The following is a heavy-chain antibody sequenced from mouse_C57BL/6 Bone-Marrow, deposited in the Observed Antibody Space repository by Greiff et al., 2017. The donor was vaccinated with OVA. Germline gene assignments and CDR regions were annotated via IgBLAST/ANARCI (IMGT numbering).Heavy chain of an antibody. Sequence: QVQLKESGPGLVQPSQSLSITCTVSGFSLTSYGVHWVRQSPGKGLEWLGVIWSGGSTDDNAAFISRLSISKDNSKSQVFFKMNSLQADDTAIYYCARKGSWGIVDYWGQGTPLTVSS. CDR3: ARKGSWGIVDY. V-gene: IGHV2-2*01. CDR1: GFSLTSYG. D-gene: IGHD4-1*01. J-gene: IGHJ2*01. CDR2: IWSGGST.